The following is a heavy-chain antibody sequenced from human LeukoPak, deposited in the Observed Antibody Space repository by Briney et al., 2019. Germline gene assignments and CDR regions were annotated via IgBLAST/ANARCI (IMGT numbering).Heavy chain of an antibody. V-gene: IGHV4-34*01. CDR1: GGSFSGYY. CDR3: ARGAHMVRGVISFSHRGYYYYGMDV. Sequence: PSETLSLTCAVYGGSFSGYYWSWIRQPPGKGLEWIGEINHSGSTNYNPSLKSRVTISVDTSKNQFSLKLSSVTAADTAVYYCARGAHMVRGVISFSHRGYYYYGMDVWGQGTTVTVSS. J-gene: IGHJ6*02. D-gene: IGHD3-10*01. CDR2: INHSGST.